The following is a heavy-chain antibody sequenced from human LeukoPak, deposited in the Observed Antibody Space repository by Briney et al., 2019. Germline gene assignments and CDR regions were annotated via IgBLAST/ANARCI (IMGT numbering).Heavy chain of an antibody. CDR2: IKRDGSEK. V-gene: IGHV3-7*04. D-gene: IGHD6-19*01. CDR3: ARVASDRYGDAFDV. J-gene: IGHJ3*01. Sequence: GGSLRLSCAASEFTFSRYWMSWVRQAPGKGLEWVANIKRDGSEKYYVDSVKGRFTIARDNVKKSLYLQMNSLRVEDTALYYCARVASDRYGDAFDVWGQGTMVTVS. CDR1: EFTFSRYW.